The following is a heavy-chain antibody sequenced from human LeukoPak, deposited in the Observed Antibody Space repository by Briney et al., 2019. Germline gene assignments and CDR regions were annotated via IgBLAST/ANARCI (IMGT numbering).Heavy chain of an antibody. CDR2: IIPIFGTA. CDR1: GYTFTGYH. D-gene: IGHD3-9*01. Sequence: SVKVSCKASGYTFTGYHIHWVRQAPGQGLEWMGGIIPIFGTANYAQKFQGRVTITADESTSTAYMELSSLRSEDTAVYYCARSDPIFFDYWGQGTLVTVSS. V-gene: IGHV1-69*13. CDR3: ARSDPIFFDY. J-gene: IGHJ4*02.